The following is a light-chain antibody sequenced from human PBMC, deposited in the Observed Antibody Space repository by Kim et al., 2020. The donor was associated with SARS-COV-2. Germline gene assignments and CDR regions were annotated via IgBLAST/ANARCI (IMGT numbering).Light chain of an antibody. Sequence: QSALTQPASVSGSPGQSITISCTGTSSDVGGYNYVSWYQQHPGRAPKLMIYDVSNRPSGVSNRFSGSKSGNTASLTISGLQAEDEAVYYCSSYTSSNCVFAGGTQLTVL. V-gene: IGLV2-14*03. CDR2: DVS. CDR3: SSYTSSNCV. J-gene: IGLJ2*01. CDR1: SSDVGGYNY.